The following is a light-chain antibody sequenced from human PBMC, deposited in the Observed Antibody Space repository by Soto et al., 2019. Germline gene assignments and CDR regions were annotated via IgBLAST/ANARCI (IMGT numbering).Light chain of an antibody. CDR1: SSDVGAYDY. Sequence: QSALTQPPSASGSLGQSVTIPCTGTSSDVGAYDYVSWYQQHPGKAPKLVIYGVTERPSGVPDRFSGSKSGNTASLTISGLQAEDEADYYCCSYAGSSTSVIFGGGTKLTVL. CDR2: GVT. V-gene: IGLV2-8*01. J-gene: IGLJ2*01. CDR3: CSYAGSSTSVI.